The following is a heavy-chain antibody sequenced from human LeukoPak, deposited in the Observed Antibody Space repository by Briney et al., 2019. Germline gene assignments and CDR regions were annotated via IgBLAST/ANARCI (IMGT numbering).Heavy chain of an antibody. D-gene: IGHD3-9*01. V-gene: IGHV4-34*01. Sequence: SETLSLTCAVYGGSFSGYYWSWIRQPPGKGLEWIGEINHSGSTNYNPSLKSRVTISVDTSKNQFSLKLSSVTAADTAVYYCARAHYDILTGGAFDIWGQGTMVTVSS. CDR2: INHSGST. J-gene: IGHJ3*02. CDR1: GGSFSGYY. CDR3: ARAHYDILTGGAFDI.